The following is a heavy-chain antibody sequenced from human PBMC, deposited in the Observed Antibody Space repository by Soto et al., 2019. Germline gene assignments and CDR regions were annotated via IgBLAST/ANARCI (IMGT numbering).Heavy chain of an antibody. D-gene: IGHD3-16*01. V-gene: IGHV1-8*01. CDR1: GYTFTNYD. Sequence: QVQLLHSGDDVKKPGASLKASCKASGYTFTNYDIPWVRQATGQGLEWMGWMNPDSGNTGQSKQFQGTVTMTSATSRSTADMETSSLRSEDTAVYYWARGRFRGTWLHRWGQRHLVPVSS. CDR2: MNPDSGNT. CDR3: ARGRFRGTWLHR. J-gene: IGHJ5*02.